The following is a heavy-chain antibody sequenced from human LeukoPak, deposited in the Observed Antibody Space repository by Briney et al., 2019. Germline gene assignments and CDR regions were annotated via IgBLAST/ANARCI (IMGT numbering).Heavy chain of an antibody. J-gene: IGHJ4*02. CDR3: ASIYYDFWSGYYPHAFDY. D-gene: IGHD3-3*01. V-gene: IGHV3-53*01. CDR1: GFTVSSNY. CDR2: IYSGGST. Sequence: QTGGSLRLSCAASGFTVSSNYMSWVRQAPGKGLEWVSVIYSGGSTYYADSVKGRFTISRDNSKNTLYLQMNSLRAEDTAVYYCASIYYDFWSGYYPHAFDYWGQGTLVTVSS.